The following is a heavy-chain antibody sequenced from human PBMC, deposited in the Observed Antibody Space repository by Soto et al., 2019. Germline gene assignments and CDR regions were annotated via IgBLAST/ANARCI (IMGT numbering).Heavy chain of an antibody. V-gene: IGHV4-31*03. CDR2: IYYSGST. Sequence: QVQLQESGPGLVKPSQTLSLTCTVSGGSISSGGYYWSWIRQHPGKGLEWIGYIYYSGSTYYNPSLKSRVTISVDKSKNQFSLKLSSVTAADTAVYYCARRGGDCISTSCYLDYWGQGTLVTVSS. CDR1: GGSISSGGYY. D-gene: IGHD2-2*01. J-gene: IGHJ4*02. CDR3: ARRGGDCISTSCYLDY.